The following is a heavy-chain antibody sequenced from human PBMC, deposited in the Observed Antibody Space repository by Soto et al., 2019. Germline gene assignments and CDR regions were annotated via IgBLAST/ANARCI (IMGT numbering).Heavy chain of an antibody. J-gene: IGHJ3*02. Sequence: GGSLRLSCAASGFTFSSYGMHWVRQAPGKGLEWVVVIWYDGSNKYYADSVKGRFTISRDNSKNTLYLQMNSLRAEDTAVYYCARDRSSSGSSAADDAFDIWGQGTMVTVSS. CDR1: GFTFSSYG. D-gene: IGHD1-26*01. CDR2: IWYDGSNK. V-gene: IGHV3-33*01. CDR3: ARDRSSSGSSAADDAFDI.